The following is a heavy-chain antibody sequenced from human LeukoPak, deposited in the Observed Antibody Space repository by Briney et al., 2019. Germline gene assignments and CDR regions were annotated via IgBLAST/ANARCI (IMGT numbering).Heavy chain of an antibody. J-gene: IGHJ6*02. CDR3: ARLFTRAWEYRYGMDV. D-gene: IGHD1-26*01. CDR1: GGSIRTDGSY. Sequence: SETLSLTCTVSGGSIRTDGSYWAWIRQPLGKGLEWIGSIYIDGITHYNSSLQSRVTLSIDTSKNHFSLRLTSVTAADTAVFYCARLFTRAWEYRYGMDVWGQGTAVTVSS. V-gene: IGHV4-39*02. CDR2: IYIDGIT.